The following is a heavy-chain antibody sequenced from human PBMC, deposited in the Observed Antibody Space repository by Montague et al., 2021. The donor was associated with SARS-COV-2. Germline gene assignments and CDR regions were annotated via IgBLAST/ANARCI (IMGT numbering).Heavy chain of an antibody. Sequence: YSGSTYYNPSLKSRVTISVDTSKNRFSLKLSSVTAADTAVYYCARARGVVVTLGFDYWGQGTLVTVSS. J-gene: IGHJ4*02. CDR2: YSGST. CDR3: ARARGVVVTLGFDY. D-gene: IGHD3-22*01. V-gene: IGHV4-30-4*01.